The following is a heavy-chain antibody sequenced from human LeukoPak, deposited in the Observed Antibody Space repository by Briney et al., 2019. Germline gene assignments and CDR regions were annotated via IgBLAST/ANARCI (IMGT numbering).Heavy chain of an antibody. CDR3: ATRYYGSGSWGIYGMDV. Sequence: PSETLSLTCAVYGGSFSGYYWSWIRQPPGKGLEWIREINHSGSTNYNPSLKSRVTISVDTSKNQFSLKLSSVTAADTAVYYCATRYYGSGSWGIYGMDVWGKGTTVTVSS. J-gene: IGHJ6*04. V-gene: IGHV4-34*01. CDR1: GGSFSGYY. D-gene: IGHD3-10*01. CDR2: INHSGST.